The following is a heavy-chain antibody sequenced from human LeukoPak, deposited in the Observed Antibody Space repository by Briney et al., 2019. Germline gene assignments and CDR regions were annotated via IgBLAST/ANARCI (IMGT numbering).Heavy chain of an antibody. Sequence: PGGSLRLSCAASGFTFSSYSMNWVRQAPGKGLEWVSSISSSSSYIYYADSVKGRFTISRDNAKNSLYLQMNSLRAEDTAVYYCARERADYGAGTGENWFDPWGQGTLVTVSS. D-gene: IGHD4-17*01. V-gene: IGHV3-21*01. CDR1: GFTFSSYS. J-gene: IGHJ5*02. CDR2: ISSSSSYI. CDR3: ARERADYGAGTGENWFDP.